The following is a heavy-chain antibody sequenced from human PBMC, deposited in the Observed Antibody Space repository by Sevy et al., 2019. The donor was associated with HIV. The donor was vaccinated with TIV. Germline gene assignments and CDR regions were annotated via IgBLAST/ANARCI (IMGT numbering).Heavy chain of an antibody. CDR2: ISAYNGNT. V-gene: IGHV1-18*04. J-gene: IGHJ1*01. D-gene: IGHD3-22*01. CDR1: GYTFTSYG. Sequence: ASVKVSCKASGYTFTSYGISWVRQAPGQGLEWMGWISAYNGNTNYAQKLQGRVTMTTETSTSTAYMEPRSLSSDGTAVCSCARDPYYDSSGYYSAEYFQHWGKGTLVTVSS. CDR3: ARDPYYDSSGYYSAEYFQH.